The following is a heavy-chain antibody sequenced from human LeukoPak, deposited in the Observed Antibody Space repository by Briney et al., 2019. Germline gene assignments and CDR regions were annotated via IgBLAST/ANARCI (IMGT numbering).Heavy chain of an antibody. CDR2: IYYSGST. D-gene: IGHD2-15*01. J-gene: IGHJ4*02. Sequence: SETLCLTCTVSGGSINNYYWSWIRQPPGKGLEWIGYIYYSGSTNYNPSLKSRVTISVDTSKNQFSLKLTSVTAADTAIYYCARGGWSLDYWGQGTLVTVSS. V-gene: IGHV4-59*01. CDR3: ARGGWSLDY. CDR1: GGSINNYY.